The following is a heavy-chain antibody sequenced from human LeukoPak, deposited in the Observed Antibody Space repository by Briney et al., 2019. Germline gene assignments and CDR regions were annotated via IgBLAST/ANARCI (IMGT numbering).Heavy chain of an antibody. CDR3: ARAGYNWDRARLLDY. CDR2: INHSGST. D-gene: IGHD1-1*01. Sequence: SETLSLTCAVYGGSFSGYYWSWIRQPPGKGLEWIGEINHSGSTNYNPSLKSRVTISVDTSKTQFSLKLSSVTAADTAVYYCARAGYNWDRARLLDYWGQGTLVTVSS. J-gene: IGHJ4*02. V-gene: IGHV4-34*01. CDR1: GGSFSGYY.